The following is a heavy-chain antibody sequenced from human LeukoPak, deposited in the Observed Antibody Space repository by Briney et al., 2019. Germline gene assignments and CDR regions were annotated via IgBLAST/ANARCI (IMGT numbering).Heavy chain of an antibody. J-gene: IGHJ4*02. CDR2: INHSGST. CDR3: ARGGYCSSTSCSSFDY. V-gene: IGHV4-34*01. Sequence: SETLSLTCAVYGGSFNDYYWSWIRQPQGKGLEWIGEINHSGSTNYNPSLKSRVTISVDTSKNQFSLKLSSVTAADTAVHYCARGGYCSSTSCSSFDYWGQGTLVTVSS. CDR1: GGSFNDYY. D-gene: IGHD2-2*01.